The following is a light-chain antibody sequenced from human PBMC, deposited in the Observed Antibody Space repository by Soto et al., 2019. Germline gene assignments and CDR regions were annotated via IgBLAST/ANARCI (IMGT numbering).Light chain of an antibody. CDR3: SSYASNNKLV. V-gene: IGLV2-8*01. Sequence: QSVLTQPPSASGSPGQSVTISFTGTSSDVGSYHYVSWYQQHPGKAPKLMIHEVTKRPSGVHDRFSGSKSGNTASLTVSGLQGEDEADYSCSSYASNNKLVFGGGTNLTVL. J-gene: IGLJ2*01. CDR1: SSDVGSYHY. CDR2: EVT.